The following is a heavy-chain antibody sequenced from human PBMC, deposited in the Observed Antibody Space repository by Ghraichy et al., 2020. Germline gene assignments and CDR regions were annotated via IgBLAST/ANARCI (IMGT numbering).Heavy chain of an antibody. D-gene: IGHD6-19*01. J-gene: IGHJ4*02. V-gene: IGHV3-23*01. CDR1: GVTFSSYA. CDR2: ISGSGGST. CDR3: AKDGEQWLIPFDY. Sequence: GGSLRLSCAASGVTFSSYAMSWVRQAPGKGLEWFSAISGSGGSTYYADSVKGRFTISRDNSKNTLYLQMNSLRAEDTAVYYCAKDGEQWLIPFDYWGQGTLVTDSS.